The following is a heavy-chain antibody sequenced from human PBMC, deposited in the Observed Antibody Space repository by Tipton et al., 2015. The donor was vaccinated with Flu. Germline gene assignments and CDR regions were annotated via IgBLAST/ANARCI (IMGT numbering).Heavy chain of an antibody. V-gene: IGHV4-61*02. Sequence: LRLSCPVSGGFITSGSYYWTWIRQSAGTGLEWIGRIYTTGSTNYNPSLRSRVTISGDTSKNHFSLQLSSVTAADTAVYYCARSPSCSGSGIYPYYFDDWGQGTLVTVSS. J-gene: IGHJ4*02. CDR2: IYTTGST. CDR3: ARSPSCSGSGIYPYYFDD. D-gene: IGHD3-10*01. CDR1: GGFITSGSYY.